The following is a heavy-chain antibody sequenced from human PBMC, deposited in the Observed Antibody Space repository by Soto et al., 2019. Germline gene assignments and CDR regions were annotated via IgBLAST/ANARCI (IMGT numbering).Heavy chain of an antibody. CDR2: IWYDGSNK. Sequence: QVQLVESGGGVVQPGRSLRLSCAASGFTFSSYGMHWVRQAPGKGLEWVAVIWYDGSNKYYADSVKGRFTISRDNSKNTLYLQMNSLRAEDTAVYYCTCDSRGYFDYWGQGTLVTVSS. J-gene: IGHJ4*02. CDR1: GFTFSSYG. D-gene: IGHD3-22*01. V-gene: IGHV3-33*01. CDR3: TCDSRGYFDY.